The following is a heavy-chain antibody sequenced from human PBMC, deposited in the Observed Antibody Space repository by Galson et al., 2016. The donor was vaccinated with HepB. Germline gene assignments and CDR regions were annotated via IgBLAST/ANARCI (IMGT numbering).Heavy chain of an antibody. D-gene: IGHD7-27*01. Sequence: SLRLSCAASGFTFSDYWVTWVRQSPGKGLEWVSYISSGAIYYSDSVKGRFTISRDNAKNSLYLQMNSLRAEDTAVYYCARAHLWACDYWGQGTLVTVSS. J-gene: IGHJ4*02. CDR1: GFTFSDYW. CDR2: ISSGAI. V-gene: IGHV3-69-1*01. CDR3: ARAHLWACDY.